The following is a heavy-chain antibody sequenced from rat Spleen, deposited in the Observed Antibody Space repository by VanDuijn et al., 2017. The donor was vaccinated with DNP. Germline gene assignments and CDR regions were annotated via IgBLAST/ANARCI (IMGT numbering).Heavy chain of an antibody. J-gene: IGHJ4*01. CDR3: TRWGFMDA. D-gene: IGHD4-3*01. V-gene: IGHV5S13*01. Sequence: EVQLVESGGGLVQPGRSLKLSCTASGFTFSNYGMAWVRQAPTKGLEWVASITTGGGNTYYGDSVQGRFTISRDNAKDTHYLQMDGLRSEDTATYYCTRWGFMDAWGQGTSVTVSS. CDR1: GFTFSNYG. CDR2: ITTGGGNT.